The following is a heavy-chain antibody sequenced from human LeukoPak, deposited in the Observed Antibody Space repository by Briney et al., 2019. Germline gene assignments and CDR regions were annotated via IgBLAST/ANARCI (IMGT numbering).Heavy chain of an antibody. CDR2: IYYSGST. Sequence: PSETLSLTCTVSGGSISSYYWSWIRQPPGKGLEWIGYIYYSGSTNYNPSLKSRVTISVDTSKNQFSLKLSSVTAADTAVYYCAREAADYYGSETDYWGQGTLVTVSS. D-gene: IGHD3-10*01. V-gene: IGHV4-59*01. CDR3: AREAADYYGSETDY. CDR1: GGSISSYY. J-gene: IGHJ4*02.